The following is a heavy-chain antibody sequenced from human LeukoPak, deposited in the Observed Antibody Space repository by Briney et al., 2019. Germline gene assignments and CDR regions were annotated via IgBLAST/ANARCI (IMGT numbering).Heavy chain of an antibody. CDR1: GGSISSGGYS. J-gene: IGHJ6*02. CDR2: IYHSGST. Sequence: SQTLSLTCAVSGGSISSGGYSWSWIRQPPGKGLEWIGYIYHSGSTYYNPSLKSRVTISVDTSKNQFSLKLSSVTAADTAVYYCARGEVNIVVVPAAIKYYYYYGMDVWGQGTTVTVSS. D-gene: IGHD2-2*01. V-gene: IGHV4-30-2*05. CDR3: ARGEVNIVVVPAAIKYYYYYGMDV.